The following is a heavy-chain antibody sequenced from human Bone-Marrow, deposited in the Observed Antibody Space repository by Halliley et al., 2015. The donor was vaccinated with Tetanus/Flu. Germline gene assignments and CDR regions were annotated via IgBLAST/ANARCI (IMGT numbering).Heavy chain of an antibody. V-gene: IGHV4-4*02. CDR2: IYHSGNP. D-gene: IGHD6-25*01. CDR3: ATASSGPGFAY. J-gene: IGHJ4*02. Sequence: GLEWIGEIYHSGNPPYTPSLKRRVPMSVDKSKNQFSLKVTSVTAADTAVYYCATASSGPGFAYWGQGTLVSVSS.